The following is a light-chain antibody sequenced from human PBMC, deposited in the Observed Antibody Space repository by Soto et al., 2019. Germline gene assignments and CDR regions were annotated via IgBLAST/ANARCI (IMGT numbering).Light chain of an antibody. Sequence: QSALTQPASVSASPGQSITISCTGTSSDVGGYNYVSWYQQHPGRAPKLIIYEVSNRPSGVSNRFSGSKSGNTASLTISGLQAEDEADYYCNSYTSSSTRVFGGGTKVTVL. CDR1: SSDVGGYNY. CDR2: EVS. V-gene: IGLV2-14*01. J-gene: IGLJ2*01. CDR3: NSYTSSSTRV.